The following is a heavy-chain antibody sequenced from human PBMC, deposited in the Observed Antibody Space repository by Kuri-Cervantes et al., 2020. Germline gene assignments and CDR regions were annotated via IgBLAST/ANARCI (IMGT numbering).Heavy chain of an antibody. J-gene: IGHJ3*02. D-gene: IGHD3-9*01. CDR3: ARDRRLVTPIDAFDI. Sequence: SETLSLTCTVSGGSISSSSYYWGWIRQPPGKGLEWIGYIYYSGSTYYNPSLKSRVTISVDTSKNQFSLKLSSATAADTAVYYCARDRRLVTPIDAFDIWGQGTMVTVSS. CDR2: IYYSGST. CDR1: GGSISSSSYY. V-gene: IGHV4-31*03.